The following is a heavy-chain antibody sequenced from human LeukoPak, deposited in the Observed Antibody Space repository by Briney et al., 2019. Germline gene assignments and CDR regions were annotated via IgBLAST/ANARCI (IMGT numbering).Heavy chain of an antibody. CDR1: GGSISSSSYY. J-gene: IGHJ5*02. V-gene: IGHV4-39*01. Sequence: PSETLSLTCTVSGGSISSSSYYWGWIRQPPGKGLEWIGSIYYSGSTYYNPSLKSRVTISVDTSKNQFSLKLSSVTAADTAVYYCARQSGWLQYNWFDPWGREPWSPSPQ. CDR2: IYYSGST. CDR3: ARQSGWLQYNWFDP. D-gene: IGHD6-19*01.